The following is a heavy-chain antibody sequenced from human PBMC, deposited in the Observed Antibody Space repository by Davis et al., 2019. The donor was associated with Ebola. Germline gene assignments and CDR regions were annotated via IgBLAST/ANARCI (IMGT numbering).Heavy chain of an antibody. CDR1: GFTVSSYY. V-gene: IGHV3-53*01. D-gene: IGHD6-6*01. J-gene: IGHJ5*02. Sequence: GESLKISCAASGFTVSSYYMNWVRPAPGKGLEWVSVIYCCVSTYYAASLKGRFTIPRDNSNNTLYLQMNSLSAEDTAVYYCARYGSSPYNWFDPWGQGTLVTVSS. CDR2: IYCCVST. CDR3: ARYGSSPYNWFDP.